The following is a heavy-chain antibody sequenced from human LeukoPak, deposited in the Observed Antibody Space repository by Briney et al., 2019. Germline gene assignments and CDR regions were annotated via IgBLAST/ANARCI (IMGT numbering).Heavy chain of an antibody. D-gene: IGHD6-19*01. J-gene: IGHJ4*02. CDR1: GFTFTSYA. CDR2: FSGGGGNE. V-gene: IGHV3-23*01. Sequence: GGSQTLLCAASGFTFTSYAMTCARHDPVECMEWYSVFSGGGGNENYEDSVKGRFTTSKDNSKNTLYMQMNSLRAEDTAMYYCAKLSSGWTYFDFWGQGTLVTVSS. CDR3: AKLSSGWTYFDF.